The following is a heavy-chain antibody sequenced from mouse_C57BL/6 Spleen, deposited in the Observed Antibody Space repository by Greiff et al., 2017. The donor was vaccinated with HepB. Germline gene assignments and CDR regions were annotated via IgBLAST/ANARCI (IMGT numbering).Heavy chain of an antibody. CDR2: IHPNSGST. CDR1: GYTFTSYW. J-gene: IGHJ4*01. CDR3: ARDGSSYDYAMDD. Sequence: VQLQQPGAELVKPGASVKLSCKASGYTFTSYWMHWVKQRPGQGLEWIGMIHPNSGSTNYNEKFKSKATLTVDKSSSTAYMQLSSLTSEDSAVYDCARDGSSYDYAMDDWGQGTSVTVSS. D-gene: IGHD1-1*01. V-gene: IGHV1-64*01.